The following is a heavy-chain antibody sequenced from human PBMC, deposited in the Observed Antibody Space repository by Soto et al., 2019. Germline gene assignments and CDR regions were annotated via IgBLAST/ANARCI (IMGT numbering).Heavy chain of an antibody. CDR2: FDPEDGET. D-gene: IGHD6-13*01. CDR3: ATVPSSWARHDAFDI. CDR1: GYTLTELS. V-gene: IGHV1-24*01. Sequence: ASVKVSCKVSGYTLTELSMHWVRQAPGKGLEWMGGFDPEDGETIYAQKFQGRVTMTEDTSTDTAYMDLSSLRSEDTAVYYCATVPSSWARHDAFDIWGQGTMVTVSS. J-gene: IGHJ3*02.